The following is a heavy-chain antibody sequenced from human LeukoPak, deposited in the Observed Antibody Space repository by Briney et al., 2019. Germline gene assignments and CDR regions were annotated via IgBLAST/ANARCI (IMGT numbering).Heavy chain of an antibody. CDR3: ARESLPQQVVSAMKY. CDR1: GDSFTAYH. CDR2: INPNSGDT. D-gene: IGHD2-21*01. Sequence: ASVKVSCKASGDSFTAYHINWVRQAPGQGLEWMGWINPNSGDTKYAQKFQGRVTMTTDTSISTAYMELSSLRSDDTAVYCCARESLPQQVVSAMKYWGQGTLVTVSS. V-gene: IGHV1-2*02. J-gene: IGHJ1*01.